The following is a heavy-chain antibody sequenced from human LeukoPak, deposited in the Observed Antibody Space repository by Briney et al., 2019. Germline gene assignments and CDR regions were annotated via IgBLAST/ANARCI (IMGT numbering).Heavy chain of an antibody. Sequence: GGSLRLSCEASGFMFTGYWMHWVRQAPGEGPVWVSRISVDGRSTAYADSVKGRFTISRDNAKNTLYLGMNSLRADDTAVYYCAREGYSTGWYFFDNWGRGTRVTVSS. CDR2: ISVDGRST. D-gene: IGHD6-13*01. V-gene: IGHV3-74*03. CDR3: AREGYSTGWYFFDN. J-gene: IGHJ4*02. CDR1: GFMFTGYW.